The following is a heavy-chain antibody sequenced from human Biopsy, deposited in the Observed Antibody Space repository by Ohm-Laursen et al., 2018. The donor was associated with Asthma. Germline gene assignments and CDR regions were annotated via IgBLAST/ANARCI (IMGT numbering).Heavy chain of an antibody. V-gene: IGHV3-30*03. CDR2: ISYDGTNK. D-gene: IGHD5/OR15-5a*01. Sequence: SLRLSCAASGFSFSNFAIHWVRQAPGKGLEWVAVISYDGTNKDYADSVKGRFTFSRDNSQNTLSLEMNSLRVEDTAVYYCARDLRSDNWDPWGMDVWGLGTTVTVSS. J-gene: IGHJ6*02. CDR1: GFSFSNFA. CDR3: ARDLRSDNWDPWGMDV.